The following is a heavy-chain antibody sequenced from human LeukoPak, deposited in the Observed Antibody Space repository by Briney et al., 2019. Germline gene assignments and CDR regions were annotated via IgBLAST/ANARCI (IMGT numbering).Heavy chain of an antibody. V-gene: IGHV1-18*01. CDR2: ISAYNGNT. D-gene: IGHD6-13*01. J-gene: IGHJ4*02. CDR3: TRDLPYSSSWESIDY. CDR1: GYTFTSYG. Sequence: ASVKVSCKASGYTFTSYGINWVRQAPGQGPEGMGCISAYNGNTKYAQNLQGRVTMTTDTSTSTAYMELRSLRSDDTAVYYCTRDLPYSSSWESIDYWGQGTLVTVSS.